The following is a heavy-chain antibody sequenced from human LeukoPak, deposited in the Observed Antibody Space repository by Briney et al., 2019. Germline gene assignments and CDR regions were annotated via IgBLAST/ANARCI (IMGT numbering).Heavy chain of an antibody. J-gene: IGHJ4*02. CDR3: AKGGGYDFFSAVD. D-gene: IGHD5-12*01. CDR2: INPNSGGT. Sequence: ASVKVSCKASGYTFTGHYMHWVRQAPGQGLEWMGWINPNSGGTNYAQKFQGRVTMTRDTTISTAYMELSRLRSDDTAVYYCAKGGGYDFFSAVDWGQGTLVTVSS. V-gene: IGHV1-2*02. CDR1: GYTFTGHY.